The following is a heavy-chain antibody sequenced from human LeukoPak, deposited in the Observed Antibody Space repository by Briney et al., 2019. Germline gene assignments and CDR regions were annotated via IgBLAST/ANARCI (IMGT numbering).Heavy chain of an antibody. J-gene: IGHJ5*02. CDR1: VFTFSSYW. D-gene: IGHD1-26*01. CDR3: ARDQGFGGSYSSRSWFDP. V-gene: IGHV3-74*01. CDR2: INTDGSST. Sequence: PGGSLRLSCAASVFTFSSYWMHWVRQAPGKGLVWVSRINTDGSSTSYADSVKGRFTISRDNAKNTLYLQMNSLRAEDTAVYYCARDQGFGGSYSSRSWFDPWGQGTLVTVSS.